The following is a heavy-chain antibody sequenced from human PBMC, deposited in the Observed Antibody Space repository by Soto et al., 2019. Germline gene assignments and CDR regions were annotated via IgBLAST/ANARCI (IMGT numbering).Heavy chain of an antibody. J-gene: IGHJ4*02. CDR3: ARDNLALGSGMSY. Sequence: QVQLVESGGGVVQPGRSLRLSWEASGLPFSSYAMHWVRQPPGKGLEWGAVISYEGSNKYYADSVKGRFTISRDNSKNTLYLQMNSLRAEDTAVYYCARDNLALGSGMSYWGQGTLVTVSS. D-gene: IGHD3-3*01. V-gene: IGHV3-30-3*01. CDR1: GLPFSSYA. CDR2: ISYEGSNK.